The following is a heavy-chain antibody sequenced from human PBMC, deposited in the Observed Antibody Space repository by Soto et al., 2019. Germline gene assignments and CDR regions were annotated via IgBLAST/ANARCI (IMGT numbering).Heavy chain of an antibody. Sequence: LRLSCTGSGFTFSNYAMSWVRQAPGKGLEWVATISGSGGSTYYADSVKGQFTTSRDNSKNTLYLRMNSLRAEDTAIFFCAKDRDTYNSGWSAFDFWGQGTLVTVSS. D-gene: IGHD6-19*01. J-gene: IGHJ4*02. CDR1: GFTFSNYA. V-gene: IGHV3-23*01. CDR3: AKDRDTYNSGWSAFDF. CDR2: ISGSGGST.